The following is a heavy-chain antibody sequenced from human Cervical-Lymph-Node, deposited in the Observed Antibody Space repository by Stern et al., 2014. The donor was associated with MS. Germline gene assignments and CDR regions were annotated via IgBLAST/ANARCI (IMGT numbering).Heavy chain of an antibody. Sequence: QVQLQQSGPGLVKPSQTLSLTCALSGDSVSSNSAAWNWIRQSPSRGLEWLGRTYYRSKWYNDYAVSVKSRIIINPDTSKNQFSLQLNSVTPEDTAVYYCARAGHSSGWGGLDYWGQGTLVTVSS. V-gene: IGHV6-1*01. J-gene: IGHJ4*02. CDR3: ARAGHSSGWGGLDY. CDR1: GDSVSSNSAA. CDR2: TYYRSKWYN. D-gene: IGHD6-19*01.